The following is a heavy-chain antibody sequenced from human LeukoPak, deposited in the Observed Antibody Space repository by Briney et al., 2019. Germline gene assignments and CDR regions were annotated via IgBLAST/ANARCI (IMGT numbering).Heavy chain of an antibody. J-gene: IGHJ4*02. CDR1: GGSISSSSYY. V-gene: IGHV4-39*07. CDR2: IYYSGST. D-gene: IGHD1-1*01. CDR3: ARLAAAGNDGTQFDY. Sequence: PSETLSLTCTVSGGSISSSSYYWGWIRQPPGKGLEWIGNIYYSGSTFYNPSLKSRVTISVDTSKNQFSLKLSSVTAADTAVYYCARLAAAGNDGTQFDYGGQGTLVTVSS.